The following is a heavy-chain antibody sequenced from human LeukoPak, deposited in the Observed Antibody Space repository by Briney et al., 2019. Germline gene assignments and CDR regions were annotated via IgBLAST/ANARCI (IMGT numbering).Heavy chain of an antibody. V-gene: IGHV1-18*01. CDR3: ARTMTTMTTHGELDF. CDR2: ISTYTGNS. D-gene: IGHD4-17*01. CDR1: GYTFSNYV. Sequence: ASVKVSCKASGYTFSNYVLTWVRQAPGQGLVWMGRISTYTGNSKYAQKFQDRVTMTTDTSTSTAYMELSNLSSDDTAVYYCARTMTTMTTHGELDFWGQGTLVTVSS. J-gene: IGHJ4*02.